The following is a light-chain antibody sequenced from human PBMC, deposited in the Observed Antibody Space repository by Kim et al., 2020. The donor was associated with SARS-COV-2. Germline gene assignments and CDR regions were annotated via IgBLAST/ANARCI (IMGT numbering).Light chain of an antibody. Sequence: VAPGQNASITFSEVKLGDKYACWYKQKPGQSPGLVIYQDSKRPSGVPGRFSGSNSGNPATLTISGTQAMDEADYYCQAWDSSTVVFGGGTQLTVL. CDR2: QDS. CDR1: KLGDKY. CDR3: QAWDSSTVV. V-gene: IGLV3-1*01. J-gene: IGLJ2*01.